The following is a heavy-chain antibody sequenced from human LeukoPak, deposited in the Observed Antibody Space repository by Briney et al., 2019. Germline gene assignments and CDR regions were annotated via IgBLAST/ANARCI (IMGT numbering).Heavy chain of an antibody. J-gene: IGHJ3*02. Sequence: GGSLRLSCTASGFTFTSYWMQWVRQAPGEGLVWVSCINNDGSSTNYADSVKGRFTISRDNSKNTVYLQMDSLRTEDTAVYYCARVDTAMGVDAFDIWGQGTMVTVSS. CDR1: GFTFTSYW. CDR3: ARVDTAMGVDAFDI. D-gene: IGHD5-18*01. V-gene: IGHV3-74*01. CDR2: INNDGSST.